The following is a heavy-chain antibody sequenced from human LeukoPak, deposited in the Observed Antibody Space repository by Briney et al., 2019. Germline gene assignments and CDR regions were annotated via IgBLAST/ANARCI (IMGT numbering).Heavy chain of an antibody. CDR3: AKDLRLSAVVGSDY. Sequence: GGSLRLSCAASGFTFSSYAMSWVRQAPGKGLEWVSAISGSGGSTYYADSVKGRFTISRDNSKNTLYLQMNSMRAEDTAVYYCAKDLRLSAVVGSDYWGQGTLVTVSS. J-gene: IGHJ4*02. V-gene: IGHV3-23*01. CDR1: GFTFSSYA. D-gene: IGHD5-18*01. CDR2: ISGSGGST.